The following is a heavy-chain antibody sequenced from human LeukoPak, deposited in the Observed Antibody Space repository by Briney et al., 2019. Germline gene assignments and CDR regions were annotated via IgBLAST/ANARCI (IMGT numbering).Heavy chain of an antibody. V-gene: IGHV4-34*01. CDR1: GGSFSGYY. CDR3: ARGGYRSSTSCYKNGMDV. J-gene: IGHJ6*04. CDR2: INHSGST. D-gene: IGHD2-2*02. Sequence: PSETLSLTCAVYGGSFSGYYWSWIRQPPGKGLEWIGEINHSGSTNYNPSLKSRVTISVDTSKNQFSLKLSSVTAADTAVYYCARGGYRSSTSCYKNGMDVWGKGTTVTVSS.